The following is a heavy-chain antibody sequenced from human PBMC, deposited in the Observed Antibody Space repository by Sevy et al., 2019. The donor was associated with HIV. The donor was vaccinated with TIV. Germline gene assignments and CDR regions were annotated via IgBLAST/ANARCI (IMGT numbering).Heavy chain of an antibody. CDR1: GFTFSSYS. CDR3: ARDGRYCSSTICLYGMDV. Sequence: GGSLRLSCAASGFTFSSYSMNWVRQAPGKGLEGVSSISSSSYIYYADSVKGRFNISRDNAKNSLYLQMNSLRAEDTAVYYCARDGRYCSSTICLYGMDVWGQGTTVTVSS. CDR2: ISSSSYI. J-gene: IGHJ6*02. V-gene: IGHV3-21*01. D-gene: IGHD2-2*01.